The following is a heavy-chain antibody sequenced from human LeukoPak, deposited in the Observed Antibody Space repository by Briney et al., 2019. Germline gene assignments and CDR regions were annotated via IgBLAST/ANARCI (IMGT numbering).Heavy chain of an antibody. CDR3: ARASYYDYVWGSFVWFDL. V-gene: IGHV1-2*04. Sequence: ASVKVSCKASGYTFTGYYMHWVRQAPGQGLEWMGWINPNSGGTNYAQKFQGWVTMTRDTSISTAYMELSRLRSDDTAVYYCARASYYDYVWGSFVWFDLWGQGTLVTVSS. J-gene: IGHJ5*02. D-gene: IGHD3-16*01. CDR2: INPNSGGT. CDR1: GYTFTGYY.